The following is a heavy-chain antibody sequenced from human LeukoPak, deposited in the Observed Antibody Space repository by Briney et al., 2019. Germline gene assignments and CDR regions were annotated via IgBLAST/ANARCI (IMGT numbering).Heavy chain of an antibody. Sequence: GASVTVSCKASGYTFTSYVINWVGQATGQGLEWMGWINPNSGGTNYAQKFQGRVTMTRDTSISTAYMELSRLRSDDTAVYYCARDGLEATGMDVWGQGTTVTVSS. D-gene: IGHD1-1*01. CDR2: INPNSGGT. CDR1: GYTFTSYV. J-gene: IGHJ6*02. V-gene: IGHV1-2*02. CDR3: ARDGLEATGMDV.